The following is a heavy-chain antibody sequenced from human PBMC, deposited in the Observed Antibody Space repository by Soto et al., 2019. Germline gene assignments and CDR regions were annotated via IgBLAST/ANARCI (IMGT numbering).Heavy chain of an antibody. V-gene: IGHV6-1*01. CDR3: ARGKVTAILNNWFDP. CDR2: TYYRSKWYN. D-gene: IGHD2-21*02. J-gene: IGHJ5*02. CDR1: GDSVSSNSAA. Sequence: PSQTLSLTCVISGDSVSSNSAAWNWIRQSPSRGLEWLGRTYYRSKWYNDYAVSVKSRITINPDTSKNQFSLQLNSVTPEDTAVYYCARGKVTAILNNWFDPWGQGTLVTVSS.